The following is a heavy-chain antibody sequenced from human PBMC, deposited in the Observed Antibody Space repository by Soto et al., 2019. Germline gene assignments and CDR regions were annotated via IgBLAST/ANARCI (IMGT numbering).Heavy chain of an antibody. V-gene: IGHV3-49*03. J-gene: IGHJ6*02. CDR2: IRSKAYGGTT. D-gene: IGHD6-6*01. Sequence: GGSLRLSCTASGFTFGDYAMSWFRQAPGKGLEWVGFIRSKAYGGTTEYDASVKGRFTISRDDSKSIANLQMNSLKTEDTAVYYCTMGTSSSQHYYYYYGMDVWGQGTTVTSP. CDR1: GFTFGDYA. CDR3: TMGTSSSQHYYYYYGMDV.